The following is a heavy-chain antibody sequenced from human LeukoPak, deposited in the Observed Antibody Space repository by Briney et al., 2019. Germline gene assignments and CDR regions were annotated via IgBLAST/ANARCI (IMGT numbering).Heavy chain of an antibody. CDR3: AGDYAPAIIAAAGYYYYYGMDV. D-gene: IGHD6-13*01. J-gene: IGHJ6*02. CDR1: GFTFSSYS. V-gene: IGHV3-21*01. CDR2: ISSSSYI. Sequence: GGSLRLPCAASGFTFSSYSMNWVRQAPGKGLEWVSSISSSSYIYYADSVKGRFTISRDNAKNSLYLQMNSLRAEDTAVYYCAGDYAPAIIAAAGYYYYYGMDVWGQGTTVTVSS.